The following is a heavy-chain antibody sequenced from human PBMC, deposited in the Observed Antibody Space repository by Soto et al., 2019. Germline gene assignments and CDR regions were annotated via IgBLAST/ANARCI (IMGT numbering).Heavy chain of an antibody. CDR1: GFTFSRYA. D-gene: IGHD3-10*01. CDR3: ARSRSGAVADSFDF. J-gene: IGHJ4*02. V-gene: IGHV3-30*04. CDR2: ISRDGTNK. Sequence: GGSLRLSCAASGFTFSRYAIHWVRQAPGKGLEWVAVISRDGTNKYYVDSVKGRFTISRDNSRNTLYLQMNSLRHEDAAVYYYARSRSGAVADSFDFWGQGTLVTVSS.